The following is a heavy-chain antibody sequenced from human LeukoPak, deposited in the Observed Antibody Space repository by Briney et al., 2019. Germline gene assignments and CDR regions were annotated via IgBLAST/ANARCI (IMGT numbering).Heavy chain of an antibody. CDR1: GGSISSYH. CDR2: IYTSGST. J-gene: IGHJ4*02. Sequence: SETLSLTCTVSGGSISSYHWSWIRQPAGKGLEWIGRIYTSGSTNYNPSLKSRVTLSVDTSKNQFSLNLTSVTAADTAVFYCARENSGSYREFDYWGQGTLVTVSS. D-gene: IGHD1-26*01. CDR3: ARENSGSYREFDY. V-gene: IGHV4-4*07.